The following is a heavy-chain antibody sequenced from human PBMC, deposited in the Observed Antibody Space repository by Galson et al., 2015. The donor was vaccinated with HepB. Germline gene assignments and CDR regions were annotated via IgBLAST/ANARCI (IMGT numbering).Heavy chain of an antibody. V-gene: IGHV3-53*01. CDR1: GFTVSKSY. J-gene: IGHJ4*02. CDR3: ASRFCIGGNCYPLWY. D-gene: IGHD2-15*01. CDR2: IYSGGHA. Sequence: SLRLSCAVSGFTVSKSYVSWVRQAPGKGLEWLSVIYSGGHAFYADYVQGRFPISRDTSKNTVYLQRRGLRAEDTAVYYCASRFCIGGNCYPLWYWGQGTLVTVSS.